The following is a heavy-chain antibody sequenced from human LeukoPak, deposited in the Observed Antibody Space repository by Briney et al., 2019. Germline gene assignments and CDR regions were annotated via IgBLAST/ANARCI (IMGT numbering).Heavy chain of an antibody. CDR1: GFTVNNNY. D-gene: IGHD3/OR15-3a*01. Sequence: PGWSLRLSCAASGFTVNNNYMSWVRQAPGKGLEWVSVIYSGGSTYYADSVKGRFTISRDKSKNTLYLQMNSLRVEDTAVYYCARDLDWYWGQGTLVTVSS. V-gene: IGHV3-66*02. CDR3: ARDLDWY. CDR2: IYSGGST. J-gene: IGHJ4*02.